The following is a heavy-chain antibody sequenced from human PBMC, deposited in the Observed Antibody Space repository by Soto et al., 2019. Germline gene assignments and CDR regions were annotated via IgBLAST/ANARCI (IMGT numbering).Heavy chain of an antibody. CDR3: ASAYPSRFCTGGVCYPLTY. Sequence: ASVKVSCKASGYTFTSYDINWVRQATGQGLEWMGWMNPNSGNTGYAQKFQGRVTMTRNTSISTAYMELSSLRSEDTAVYYCASAYPSRFCTGGVCYPLTYWGRGTLVTVSS. J-gene: IGHJ4*02. CDR1: GYTFTSYD. V-gene: IGHV1-8*01. CDR2: MNPNSGNT. D-gene: IGHD2-8*02.